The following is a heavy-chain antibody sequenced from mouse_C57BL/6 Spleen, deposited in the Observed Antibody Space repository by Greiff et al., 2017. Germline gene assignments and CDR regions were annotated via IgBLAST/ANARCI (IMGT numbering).Heavy chain of an antibody. CDR1: GYTFTSYN. J-gene: IGHJ4*01. V-gene: IGHV1-12*01. CDR2: IYPGNGDT. Sequence: QVQLQQSGAELVRPGASVKMSCKASGYTFTSYNMRWVKQTPRQGLEWIGAIYPGNGDTSYNQKFKGKATLTVDKSSSTAYMQLSSLTSEDSAVYFCARGGYDGVYAMDYWGQGTSVTVSS. CDR3: ARGGYDGVYAMDY. D-gene: IGHD2-3*01.